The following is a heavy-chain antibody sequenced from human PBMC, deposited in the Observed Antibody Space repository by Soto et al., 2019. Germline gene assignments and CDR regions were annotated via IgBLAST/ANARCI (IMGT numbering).Heavy chain of an antibody. CDR3: AKDPYSSSWYGVNYFDY. D-gene: IGHD6-13*01. CDR2: ISYDGSNK. CDR1: GFTFSSYA. Sequence: QVQLEESGGGVVQPGRSPRLSCAASGFTFSSYAMHWVRQAPRKGLEWVTVISYDGSNKNYADSVKGRFTISRDNSKNALYLQMNSLSAEDTAVYYCAKDPYSSSWYGVNYFDYWGQGILVTVSS. V-gene: IGHV3-30*18. J-gene: IGHJ4*02.